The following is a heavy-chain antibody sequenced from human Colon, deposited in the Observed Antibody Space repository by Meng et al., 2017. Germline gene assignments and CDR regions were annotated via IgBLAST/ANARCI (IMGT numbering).Heavy chain of an antibody. CDR1: RGSIRSGGYY. Sequence: QPQLQESGPGLVKPSQTLSLPCTVSRGSIRSGGYYWSWIRQHPGKGLEWIGFMYNSESTYYNPSLKSRVTISVDTSENHFSLQLRSVTAADTALYYCARQVPENNWFDPWGQGTLVTVSS. D-gene: IGHD2-2*01. V-gene: IGHV4-31*03. CDR2: MYNSEST. CDR3: ARQVPENNWFDP. J-gene: IGHJ5*02.